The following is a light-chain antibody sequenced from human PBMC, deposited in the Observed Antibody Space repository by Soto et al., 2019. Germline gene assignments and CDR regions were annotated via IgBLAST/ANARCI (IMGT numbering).Light chain of an antibody. CDR3: QQTYTPPYT. J-gene: IGKJ2*01. CDR1: QSISSY. Sequence: DIQMTQSPSSLSAFMGDRVTITCRATQSISSYLNWYQQKPGKAPNLLIYAASSLQDGVTSRFSGSGSGTYFTLTIRTLQPEDLATYYCQQTYTPPYTFGPGTKLEIK. CDR2: AAS. V-gene: IGKV1-39*01.